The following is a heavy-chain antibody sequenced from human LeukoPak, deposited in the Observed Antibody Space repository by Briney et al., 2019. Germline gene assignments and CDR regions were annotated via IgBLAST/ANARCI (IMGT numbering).Heavy chain of an antibody. CDR2: INSSGRTM. J-gene: IGHJ4*02. CDR1: GFNFSNYE. Sequence: GGSLRLSCAASGFNFSNYEMKWVRQAPGRGLEWVSYINSSGRTMFYADSVKGRFTISRDNAKNSLYLQMSSLRGEDTAIYYCARGGDSSGYYVDYWGQGTLVTVSS. V-gene: IGHV3-48*03. CDR3: ARGGDSSGYYVDY. D-gene: IGHD3-22*01.